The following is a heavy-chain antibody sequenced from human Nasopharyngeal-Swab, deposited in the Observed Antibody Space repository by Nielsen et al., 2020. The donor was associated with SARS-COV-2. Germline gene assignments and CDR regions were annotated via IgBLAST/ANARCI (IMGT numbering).Heavy chain of an antibody. D-gene: IGHD3-9*01. J-gene: IGHJ4*02. Sequence: ASVKVSCKASGYTFTGYYMHRVRQAPGQGLEWMGRINPNSGGTNYAQKFQGRVTMTRDTSISTAYMELSRLRSDDTAVYYCARGDYDILTGYPLDYWGQGTLVTISS. CDR3: ARGDYDILTGYPLDY. V-gene: IGHV1-2*06. CDR1: GYTFTGYY. CDR2: INPNSGGT.